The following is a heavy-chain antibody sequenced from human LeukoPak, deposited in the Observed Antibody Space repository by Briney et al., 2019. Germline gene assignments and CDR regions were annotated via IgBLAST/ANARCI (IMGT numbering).Heavy chain of an antibody. CDR2: MYYSGST. V-gene: IGHV4-39*01. J-gene: IGHJ3*02. Sequence: SETLSLTCTVSGGSISSSSYYWGWIRQPRGKGLELFGSMYYSGSTYYNPSLKSRVTISVDTSKDQFSLKLCSLTAAGTAVYYCARCYYDSSGFPDAFDIWGQGTMVTVSS. D-gene: IGHD3-22*01. CDR1: GGSISSSSYY. CDR3: ARCYYDSSGFPDAFDI.